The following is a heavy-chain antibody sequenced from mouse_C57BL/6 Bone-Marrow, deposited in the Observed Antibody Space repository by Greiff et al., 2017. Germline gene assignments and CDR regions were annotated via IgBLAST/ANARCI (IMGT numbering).Heavy chain of an antibody. Sequence: VMLVESGAELVKPGASVKISCKASGYTFTDYYINWVKQRPGQGLEWIGKIGPGSGSTYYNEKFKGKATLTADKSSSTAYMQLSSLTSEDSAVYYCARGRLDGYDERGARDYWGQGTSVTVSS. J-gene: IGHJ4*01. V-gene: IGHV1-77*01. CDR2: IGPGSGST. CDR3: ARGRLDGYDERGARDY. CDR1: GYTFTDYY. D-gene: IGHD2-2*01.